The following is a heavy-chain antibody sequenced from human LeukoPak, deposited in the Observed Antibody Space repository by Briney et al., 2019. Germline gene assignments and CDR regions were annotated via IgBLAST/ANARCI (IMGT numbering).Heavy chain of an antibody. Sequence: GGSLRLSCAASGFTFSSHAMNWVRQVPGQGLEWVSSISSTGTYIFYADSVKDRFTISRDNAKNSLYLQMNSLRAEDTAIYYCAREVIGYDHVWGGYRHKELDQWGQGTLVTVSS. J-gene: IGHJ4*02. CDR1: GFTFSSHA. V-gene: IGHV3-21*01. CDR3: AREVIGYDHVWGGYRHKELDQ. D-gene: IGHD3-16*02. CDR2: ISSTGTYI.